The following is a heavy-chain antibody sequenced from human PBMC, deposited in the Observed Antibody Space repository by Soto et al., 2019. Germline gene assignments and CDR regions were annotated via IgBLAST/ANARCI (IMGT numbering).Heavy chain of an antibody. J-gene: IGHJ2*01. V-gene: IGHV3-7*01. CDR3: ARDDLFVVAHQDWYCDL. CDR2: IKQDGSEK. D-gene: IGHD2-21*01. Sequence: EVQLVESGGGLVQPGGSLRLSCAASGFTFSSYWMSWVRQAPGKGLEWVANIKQDGSEKYYVDSVKGRFTIARDNAKNSLYRQMNSLRAEDTAVYYCARDDLFVVAHQDWYCDLWGRCTLVTVSS. CDR1: GFTFSSYW.